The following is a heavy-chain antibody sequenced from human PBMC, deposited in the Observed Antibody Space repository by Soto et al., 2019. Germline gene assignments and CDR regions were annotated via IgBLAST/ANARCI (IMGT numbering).Heavy chain of an antibody. D-gene: IGHD1-7*01. V-gene: IGHV4-39*01. CDR2: IYYSGST. CDR1: GGSISSSSYY. Sequence: QLQLQESGPGLVKPSETLSLTCTVSGGSISSSSYYWGWIRQPPGKGLGWIGSIYYSGSTSYNPPLKSRVTISVDTSKNQFSLKLSSVTAADTAVYYCASGTNWNYVWFDPWGQGTLVTVSS. J-gene: IGHJ5*02. CDR3: ASGTNWNYVWFDP.